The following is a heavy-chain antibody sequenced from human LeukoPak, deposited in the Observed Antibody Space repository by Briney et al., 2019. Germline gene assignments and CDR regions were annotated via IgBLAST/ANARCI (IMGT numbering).Heavy chain of an antibody. Sequence: RASETLSLTCAVYGGSFSGYDWSWIRQPPGKGLEWIGEINHSGSTNYNPSLKSRVTISVDTSKNQFSLKLSSVTAADTAVYYCARGLVDGSYYFDYWGQGTLVTVSS. CDR2: INHSGST. CDR1: GGSFSGYD. V-gene: IGHV4-34*01. J-gene: IGHJ4*02. D-gene: IGHD1-26*01. CDR3: ARGLVDGSYYFDY.